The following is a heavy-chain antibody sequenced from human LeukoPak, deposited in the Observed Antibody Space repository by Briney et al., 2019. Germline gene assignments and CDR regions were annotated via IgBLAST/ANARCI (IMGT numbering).Heavy chain of an antibody. CDR3: ARKPIWFGELLVPFDY. Sequence: ASVKVSCKASGYTFTGYYMHWVRQAPGQGLEWMGWINPNSGGTNYAQKFQGRVTMTRDTSISTAHMELSRLRSDDTAVYYCARKPIWFGELLVPFDYWGQGTLVTVSS. V-gene: IGHV1-2*02. CDR2: INPNSGGT. CDR1: GYTFTGYY. J-gene: IGHJ4*02. D-gene: IGHD3-10*01.